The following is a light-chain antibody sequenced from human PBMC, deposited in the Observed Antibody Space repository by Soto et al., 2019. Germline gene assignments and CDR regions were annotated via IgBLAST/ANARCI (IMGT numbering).Light chain of an antibody. CDR2: EVS. V-gene: IGLV2-8*01. CDR3: SSYAGSNNLV. J-gene: IGLJ3*02. CDR1: SSDVGNYNL. Sequence: QSVLTQPASVSGSAGQSITISCTGTSSDVGNYNLVSWYLHHPGKAPKLLIYEVSKRPSGVPDRFSGSKSGNTASLTVSGLQAEDEADYYCSSYAGSNNLVFGGGTQLTVL.